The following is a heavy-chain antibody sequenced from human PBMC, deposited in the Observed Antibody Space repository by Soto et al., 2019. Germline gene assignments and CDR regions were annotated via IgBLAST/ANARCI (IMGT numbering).Heavy chain of an antibody. CDR1: GYNFFSFG. CDR3: ARTCRSGGSCYLEY. J-gene: IGHJ1*01. D-gene: IGHD2-15*01. CDR2: VSVPSGDT. Sequence: ASVKVSCKASGYNFFSFGISWVRQAPGQGLEWVGWVSVPSGDTSSAQNFQGRVTVTTDTSTSTAYLEVGSLRSDDTAVYYCARTCRSGGSCYLEYWGEETLVTVSS. V-gene: IGHV1-18*01.